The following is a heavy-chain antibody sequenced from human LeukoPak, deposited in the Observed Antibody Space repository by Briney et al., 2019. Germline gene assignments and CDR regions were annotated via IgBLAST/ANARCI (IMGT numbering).Heavy chain of an antibody. CDR3: ARETGPNYFDY. D-gene: IGHD3-10*01. CDR2: IYYSGST. V-gene: IGHV4-59*01. J-gene: IGHJ4*02. CDR1: GGSISSYY. Sequence: SETLSLTCAVFGGSISSYYWSWIRQPPGKGLEWIGYIYYSGSTNYNPSLKSRVTISVDTSKNQFSLKLSSVTAADTAVYYCARETGPNYFDYWGQGTLVTVSS.